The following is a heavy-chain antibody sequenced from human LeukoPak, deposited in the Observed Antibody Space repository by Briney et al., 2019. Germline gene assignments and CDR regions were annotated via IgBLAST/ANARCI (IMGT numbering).Heavy chain of an antibody. CDR2: IKSKTDGGTT. J-gene: IGHJ4*02. Sequence: GGSLRLSCAASGFTFSNAWMSWVRQAPGKGLEWVGRIKSKTDGGTTDYAAPVKGRSTISRDDSKNTLYLQMNSLRAEDTAVYYCAKRSGGPAAFDYWGQGTLVTVSS. V-gene: IGHV3-15*01. CDR3: AKRSGGPAAFDY. D-gene: IGHD6-13*01. CDR1: GFTFSNAW.